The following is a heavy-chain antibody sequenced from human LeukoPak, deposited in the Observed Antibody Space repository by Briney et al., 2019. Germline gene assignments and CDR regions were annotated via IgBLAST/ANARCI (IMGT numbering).Heavy chain of an antibody. V-gene: IGHV4-39*01. CDR3: ARHHSALNWFDP. J-gene: IGHJ5*02. Sequence: PSETLSLTCTVSGGSITSGTYYWDWIRQAPGKGLEWLGNVYHTGIIYYNPSLNSRVTMSVDTSKNQFSLKLNSLTAADTAVYYCARHHSALNWFDPWGQGTLVTVSS. D-gene: IGHD2-15*01. CDR1: GGSITSGTYY. CDR2: VYHTGII.